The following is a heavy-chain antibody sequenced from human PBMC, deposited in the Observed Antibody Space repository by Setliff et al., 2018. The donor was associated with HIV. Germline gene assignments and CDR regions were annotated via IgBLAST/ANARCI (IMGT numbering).Heavy chain of an antibody. CDR3: ARRSIVGVTRGYYYYALDV. Sequence: SETLSLTCAFNGGSFSGYYWSWIRQPPGKGLEWIGNIHFSGSTYYNPSLKSRVTVSVDPSKNQFSLKLSSVTAADTAVYYCARRSIVGVTRGYYYYALDVWGQGTTVTVSS. CDR1: GGSFSGYY. CDR2: IHFSGST. D-gene: IGHD1-26*01. J-gene: IGHJ6*02. V-gene: IGHV4-34*01.